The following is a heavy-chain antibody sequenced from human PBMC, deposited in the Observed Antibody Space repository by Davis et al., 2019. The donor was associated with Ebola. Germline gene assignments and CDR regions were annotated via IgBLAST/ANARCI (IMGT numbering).Heavy chain of an antibody. Sequence: ASVKVSCKASGYTFTSYYMHWVRQAPGQGLEWMGRINPNSGGTNYAQKFQGRVTMTRDTSISTAYMELSRLRSDDTAVYYCARETGQWLAFDYWGQGTLVTVSS. V-gene: IGHV1-2*06. D-gene: IGHD6-19*01. CDR3: ARETGQWLAFDY. CDR1: GYTFTSYY. J-gene: IGHJ4*02. CDR2: INPNSGGT.